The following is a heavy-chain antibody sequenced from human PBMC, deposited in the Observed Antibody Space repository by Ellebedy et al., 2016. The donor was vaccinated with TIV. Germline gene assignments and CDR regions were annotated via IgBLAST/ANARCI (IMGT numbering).Heavy chain of an antibody. CDR1: GFTFSGSA. J-gene: IGHJ4*02. V-gene: IGHV3-73*01. D-gene: IGHD2-8*02. CDR2: IRSNANSYAT. CDR3: TSGPAWSPHDDS. Sequence: GGSLRLSCAASGFTFSGSAMHWVRQASGKGLAWVGRIRSNANSYATAYAASVKGRFSISRDDSKNTAYLQMNSLKTEDTAVYYCTSGPAWSPHDDSWGQGTLVTVSS.